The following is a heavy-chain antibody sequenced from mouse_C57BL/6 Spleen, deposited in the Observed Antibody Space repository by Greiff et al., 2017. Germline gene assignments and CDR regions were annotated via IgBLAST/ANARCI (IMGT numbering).Heavy chain of an antibody. V-gene: IGHV1-54*01. J-gene: IGHJ3*01. CDR3: AREENAYDSNYEGAWFAY. D-gene: IGHD2-5*01. CDR2: INPGSGGT. Sequence: QVQLQQPGAELVRPGTSVKVSCKASGYAFTNYLIEWVKQRPGQGLEWIGVINPGSGGTNYNEKFKGKATLTADKSSSTAYMQLSSLTSEDSAVYFCAREENAYDSNYEGAWFAYWGQGTLVTVSA. CDR1: GYAFTNYL.